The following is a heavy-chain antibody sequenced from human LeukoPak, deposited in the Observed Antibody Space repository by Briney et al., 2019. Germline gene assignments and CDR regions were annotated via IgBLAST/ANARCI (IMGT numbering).Heavy chain of an antibody. CDR1: GYTFTSYG. Sequence: ASVKVSCKASGYTFTSYGISWVRQAPGQGLEWMGWMNPNSGNTGYAQKFQGRVTMTRNTSISTAYMELSSLRSEDTAVYYCARDYSAAAAPPDYWGQGTLVTVSS. CDR2: MNPNSGNT. CDR3: ARDYSAAAAPPDY. J-gene: IGHJ4*02. D-gene: IGHD6-25*01. V-gene: IGHV1-8*02.